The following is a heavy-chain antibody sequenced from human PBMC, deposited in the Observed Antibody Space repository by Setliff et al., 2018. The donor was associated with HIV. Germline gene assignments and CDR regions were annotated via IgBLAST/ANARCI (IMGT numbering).Heavy chain of an antibody. D-gene: IGHD3-10*01. Sequence: GASVKVSCKASGYTLSTYLIAWVRQAPGQGLEWMGWISPFNGNTNYAQKLQGRVTVTSDKSTSTAYLELRSLRPDDTAIYYCARATSGTILDYWGQGTLVTVSS. V-gene: IGHV1-18*01. CDR1: GYTLSTYL. J-gene: IGHJ4*02. CDR3: ARATSGTILDY. CDR2: ISPFNGNT.